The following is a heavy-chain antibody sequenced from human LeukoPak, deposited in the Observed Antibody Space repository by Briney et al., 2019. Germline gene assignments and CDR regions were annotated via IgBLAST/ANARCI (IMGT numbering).Heavy chain of an antibody. J-gene: IGHJ4*02. CDR1: GFTFSSYA. V-gene: IGHV3-30-3*01. D-gene: IGHD3-3*01. CDR3: ARGEDLEPSLDY. Sequence: GGSLRLSCAASGFTFSSYAMHWVRQAPGKGLEWVAVISYDGSNKYYADSVKGRFTIFRDNSKNTLYLQMNSLRAEDTAVYYCARGEDLEPSLDYWGQGTLVTVSS. CDR2: ISYDGSNK.